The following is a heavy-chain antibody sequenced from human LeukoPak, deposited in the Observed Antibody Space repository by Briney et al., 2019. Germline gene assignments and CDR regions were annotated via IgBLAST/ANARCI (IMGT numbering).Heavy chain of an antibody. J-gene: IGHJ4*02. CDR1: GGSISSYY. Sequence: TSETLSLTCTVSGGSISSYYWSWIRQPAGKGLEWIGRIYTSGSTNYNPSLKSRVTISVDTSKNQFSLKLSSGTAADTAVYYCARHQNHYYDSSGYGKYYFDYWGQGTLVTVSS. CDR2: IYTSGST. CDR3: ARHQNHYYDSSGYGKYYFDY. V-gene: IGHV4-4*07. D-gene: IGHD3-22*01.